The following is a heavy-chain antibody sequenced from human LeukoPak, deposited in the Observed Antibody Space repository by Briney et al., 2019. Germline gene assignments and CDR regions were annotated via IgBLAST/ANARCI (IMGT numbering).Heavy chain of an antibody. CDR2: IYYSGST. D-gene: IGHD2-21*01. Sequence: SETLSLTYTVSGGSISSSSYYWGWIRQPPGKGLEWIGSIYYSGSTYYNPSLKSRVTISVDTSKNQFSLKLSSVTAADTAVYYCARDVLSPLLSCSSWFDPWGQGTLVTVSS. CDR1: GGSISSSSYY. J-gene: IGHJ5*02. CDR3: ARDVLSPLLSCSSWFDP. V-gene: IGHV4-39*07.